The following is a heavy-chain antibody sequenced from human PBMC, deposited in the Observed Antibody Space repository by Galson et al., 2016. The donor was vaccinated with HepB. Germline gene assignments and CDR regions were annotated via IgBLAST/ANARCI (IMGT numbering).Heavy chain of an antibody. J-gene: IGHJ4*02. CDR1: GSTYSAPW. CDR3: GSTGVDY. V-gene: IGHV3-7*01. Sequence: SLRLSCAASGSTYSAPWMSWVRQAPGKGLEWVANIKQDGTEKYYVDSVRGRFTISGDNAKNSFHLQMNRLRAEDTAVYYCGSTGVDYWGQVTLVTVSS. D-gene: IGHD3-10*01. CDR2: IKQDGTEK.